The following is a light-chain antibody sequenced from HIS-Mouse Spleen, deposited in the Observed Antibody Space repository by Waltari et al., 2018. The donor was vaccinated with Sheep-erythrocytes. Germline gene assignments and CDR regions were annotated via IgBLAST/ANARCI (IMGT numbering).Light chain of an antibody. CDR3: QQYYSTLT. CDR1: QSVLYISNNKNY. CDR2: WAS. V-gene: IGKV4-1*01. Sequence: DIVMTQSPDSLAVSLGERATTNCKSSQSVLYISNNKNYLAWYQQKPGPPPQLLIYWASTQESGLPDRIGGGGSGTDFTLTISRLQDEDVAVYYCQQYYSTLTFGGGTKVEIK. J-gene: IGKJ4*01.